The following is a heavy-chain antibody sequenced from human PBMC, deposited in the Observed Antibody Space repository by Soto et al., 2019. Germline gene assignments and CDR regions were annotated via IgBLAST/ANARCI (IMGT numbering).Heavy chain of an antibody. J-gene: IGHJ5*02. Sequence: PSETLSLTCTVSGGSISSSSYYWGWIRQPPGKGLEWIGNIYYSGSAYYNPSLKSRVTISVDTSKNQFSLRLSSVTAADTAVYYCARRPSSSWNWFDPWGQGTLVTVSS. CDR3: ARRPSSSWNWFDP. D-gene: IGHD6-13*01. V-gene: IGHV4-39*01. CDR2: IYYSGSA. CDR1: GGSISSSSYY.